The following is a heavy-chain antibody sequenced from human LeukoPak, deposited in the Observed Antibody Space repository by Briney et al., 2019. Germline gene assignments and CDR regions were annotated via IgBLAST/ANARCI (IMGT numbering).Heavy chain of an antibody. V-gene: IGHV3-74*01. D-gene: IGHD2-8*02. CDR1: GITFSRYW. Sequence: GGSLRLSCAASGITFSRYWMHWVRQAPEKGLMWVSRITGDGSDTIYADSVKGRFTISRDNAKNTVYLQMNSLRAEDTAVFYCATGLSQYYDLWGRGTLVTVSS. CDR3: ATGLSQYYDL. CDR2: ITGDGSDT. J-gene: IGHJ2*01.